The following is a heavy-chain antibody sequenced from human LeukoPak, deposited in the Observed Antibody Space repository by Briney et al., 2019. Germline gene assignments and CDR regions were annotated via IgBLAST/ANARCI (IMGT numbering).Heavy chain of an antibody. V-gene: IGHV3-74*01. D-gene: IGHD6-19*01. CDR3: AKPFSSGWYNGGHNWFDP. CDR1: GFTFSSYW. CDR2: INSDGSST. J-gene: IGHJ5*02. Sequence: GGSLRLSCAASGFTFSSYWMHWVRQAPGKGLVWVSRINSDGSSTSYADSVKGRFTISRDNAKNTLCLQMNSLRAEDTAVYYCAKPFSSGWYNGGHNWFDPWGQGTLVTVSS.